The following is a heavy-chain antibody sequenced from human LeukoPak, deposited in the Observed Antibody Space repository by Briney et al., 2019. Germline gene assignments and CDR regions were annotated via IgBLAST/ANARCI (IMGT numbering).Heavy chain of an antibody. V-gene: IGHV1-18*01. Sequence: ASVRVSCKTSGYTFTDYDITWVRQAPGQGLEWMGRVSPYNGNTYYSQRFQGRVTITKDTSTGTAYLDLRNLRADDTAMYYCARNGRVRRVVKDLFEYWGQGTLVAVSS. CDR2: VSPYNGNT. D-gene: IGHD3-10*01. CDR1: GYTFTDYD. J-gene: IGHJ4*02. CDR3: ARNGRVRRVVKDLFEY.